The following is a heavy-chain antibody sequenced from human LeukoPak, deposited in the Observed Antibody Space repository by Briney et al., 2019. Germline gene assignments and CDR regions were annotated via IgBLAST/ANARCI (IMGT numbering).Heavy chain of an antibody. CDR1: GGSISSSSYY. V-gene: IGHV4-39*07. D-gene: IGHD7-27*01. J-gene: IGHJ4*02. CDR3: ARVDWGKLYFDY. CDR2: IYYSGST. Sequence: SETLSLTCTVSGGSISSSSYYWGWIRQPPGKGLEWIGSIYYSGSTYYNPSLKSRVTISVDTSKNQFSLKLSSVTAADTAVFYCARVDWGKLYFDYWGQGTLVTVSS.